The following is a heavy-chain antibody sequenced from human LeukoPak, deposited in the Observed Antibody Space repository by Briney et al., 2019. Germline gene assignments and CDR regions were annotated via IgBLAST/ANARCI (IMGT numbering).Heavy chain of an antibody. CDR2: IHPGDSDT. CDR1: GYTFTSYW. CDR3: ARSPWNSYDY. J-gene: IGHJ4*02. D-gene: IGHD5-12*01. V-gene: IGHV5-51*01. Sequence: GESLKISCKGSGYTFTSYWIGWVRQMPGKGLEWMGIIHPGDSDTRYSPSFQGQVTTSVDKSISTAYLQWSSLKASDTAMYYCARSPWNSYDYWGQGTLVTVSS.